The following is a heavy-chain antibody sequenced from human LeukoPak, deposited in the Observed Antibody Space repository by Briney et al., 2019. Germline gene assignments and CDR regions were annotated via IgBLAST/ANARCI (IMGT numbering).Heavy chain of an antibody. V-gene: IGHV4-30-2*01. CDR2: IYHSGST. CDR1: GGSISSGGYS. J-gene: IGHJ4*02. D-gene: IGHD6-13*01. Sequence: SETLSLTCAVSGGSISSGGYSWSWIRRPPGKGLEWIGYIYHSGSTYYNPSLKSRVTISVDRSKNQFSLKLSSVTAADTAVYYCASTYSSSWNLDYRGQGTLVTVSS. CDR3: ASTYSSSWNLDY.